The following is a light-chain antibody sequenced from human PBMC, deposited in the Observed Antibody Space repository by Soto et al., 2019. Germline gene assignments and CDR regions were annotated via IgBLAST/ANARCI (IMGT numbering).Light chain of an antibody. V-gene: IGKV3-20*01. CDR1: QSVTNNY. CDR2: GSS. Sequence: EVVLTQSPGTLSLSPGESATLSCRASQSVTNNYFAWYQQKPGQAPRLLIFGSSDRATGIPDRFSGSGSGPDFTLTLSRLEPEDFAVYYCHQYGSSPPYTFGQGTKLEIK. CDR3: HQYGSSPPYT. J-gene: IGKJ2*01.